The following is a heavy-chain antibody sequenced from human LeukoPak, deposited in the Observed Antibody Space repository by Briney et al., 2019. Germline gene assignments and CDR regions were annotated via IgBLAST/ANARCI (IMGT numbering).Heavy chain of an antibody. CDR1: GGSISSGDYY. CDR3: ASRSVPGNFDY. CDR2: IYYSGST. V-gene: IGHV4-30-4*01. Sequence: SETLSLTCTVPGGSISSGDYYWSWIRQPPGKGLEWIGYIYYSGSTYYNPSLKSRVTISVDTSKNQFSLKLSSVTAADTAVYYCASRSVPGNFDYWGQGTLVTVSS. D-gene: IGHD2-2*01. J-gene: IGHJ4*02.